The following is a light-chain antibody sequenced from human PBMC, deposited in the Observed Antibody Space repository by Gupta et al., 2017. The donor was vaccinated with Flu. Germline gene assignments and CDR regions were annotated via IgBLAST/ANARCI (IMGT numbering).Light chain of an antibody. V-gene: IGKV3-20*01. CDR2: DAT. CDR1: QSVGRDH. CDR3: QHYYCSCT. J-gene: IGKJ1*01. Sequence: MVLTQSPASLSLPLGDKATLSCRATQSVGRDHLAWYQQKPGQAPRVIVYDATKSDHGGPDRFCGSGSGKDFTLTISRLEAADSGIYCGQHYYCSCTFGQGTKVEIK.